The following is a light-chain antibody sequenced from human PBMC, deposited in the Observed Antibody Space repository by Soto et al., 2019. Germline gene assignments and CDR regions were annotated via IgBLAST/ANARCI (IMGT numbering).Light chain of an antibody. J-gene: IGKJ1*01. V-gene: IGKV3-20*01. CDR2: GAS. Sequence: EIVLTQSPGTLSLSPGERATLSCRASQSININYLAWYQQKPGQGPRLLMYGASSRATGIPDRFSGSGSGNYFTLTISRLEPEDVAIYYRQQYDNSPRTFGQGTKVEIK. CDR3: QQYDNSPRT. CDR1: QSININY.